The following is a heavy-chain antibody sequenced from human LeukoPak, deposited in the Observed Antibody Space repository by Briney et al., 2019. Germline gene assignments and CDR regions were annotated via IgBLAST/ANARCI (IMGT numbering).Heavy chain of an antibody. CDR3: ARYASSGYYRYYFDY. V-gene: IGHV4-39*01. D-gene: IGHD3-22*01. J-gene: IGHJ4*02. Sequence: SETLSLTCTVSGGSISSSSYSWGWIRQPPGKGLEWIRTIYYSGSTYYNPSLKSRVTISEDTSKNQFSLNLSSVTAADTAVYYCARYASSGYYRYYFDYWGQGTLVTVSS. CDR1: GGSISSSSYS. CDR2: IYYSGST.